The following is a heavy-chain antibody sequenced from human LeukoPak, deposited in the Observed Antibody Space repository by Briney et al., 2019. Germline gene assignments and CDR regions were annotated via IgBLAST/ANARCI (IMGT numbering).Heavy chain of an antibody. V-gene: IGHV3-30*18. CDR1: GFTFSSYG. Sequence: GRSLRLSCAASGFTFSSYGMHWVRQAPGKGLEWVAVISYDGSNKYYADSVKGRFTISRDNSKNTLYLQMNSLRAEDTAVYYCAKEGSPIADYYGMDVWGQGTTVTVSS. CDR3: AKEGSPIADYYGMDV. CDR2: ISYDGSNK. D-gene: IGHD1-26*01. J-gene: IGHJ6*02.